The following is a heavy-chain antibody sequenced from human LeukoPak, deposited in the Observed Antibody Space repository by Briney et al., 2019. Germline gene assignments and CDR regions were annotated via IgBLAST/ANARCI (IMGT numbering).Heavy chain of an antibody. CDR2: ISWDGGST. Sequence: GGSLRLSCAASGFTFDDYALHWVRQAPGKGLEWVSLISWDGGSTYYADPVKGRFTISRDNSKNSLYLQMNSLRAEDTALYYCAKPTNYHHIAAAGLDYWGQGTLVTVSS. CDR3: AKPTNYHHIAAAGLDY. D-gene: IGHD6-13*01. CDR1: GFTFDDYA. V-gene: IGHV3-43D*03. J-gene: IGHJ4*02.